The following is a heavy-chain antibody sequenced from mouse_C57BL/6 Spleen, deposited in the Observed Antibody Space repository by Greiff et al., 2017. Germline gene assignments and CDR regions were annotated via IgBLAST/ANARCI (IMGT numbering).Heavy chain of an antibody. Sequence: QVQLKESGAELVKPGASVKLSCKASGYTFTEYTIHWVKQRSGQGLGWIGWFYPGSGSIKYNEKFKDKATLTADKSSSTVYMELSRLTSEDSAVYFCARHGYDYDERYYFDYWGQGTTLTVSS. J-gene: IGHJ2*01. CDR1: GYTFTEYT. V-gene: IGHV1-62-2*01. D-gene: IGHD2-4*01. CDR2: FYPGSGSI. CDR3: ARHGYDYDERYYFDY.